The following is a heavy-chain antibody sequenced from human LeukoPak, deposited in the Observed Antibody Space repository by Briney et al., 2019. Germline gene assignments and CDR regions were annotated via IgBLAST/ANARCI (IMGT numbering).Heavy chain of an antibody. CDR3: AKDQTVNYYDSSGYDY. D-gene: IGHD3-22*01. CDR2: ISGSGGST. V-gene: IGHV3-23*01. J-gene: IGHJ4*02. CDR1: GFTFSSYA. Sequence: GSLRLSCAASGFTFSSYAMSWVRQAPGKGLEWVXXISGSGGSTYYADSVKGRFTISRDNSKNTLYLQMNSLRAEDTAVYYCAKDQTVNYYDSSGYDYWGQGTLVTVSS.